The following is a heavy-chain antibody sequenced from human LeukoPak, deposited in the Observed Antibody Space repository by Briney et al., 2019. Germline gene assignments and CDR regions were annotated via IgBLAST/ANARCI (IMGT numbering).Heavy chain of an antibody. J-gene: IGHJ4*02. CDR1: GFTFSTYG. D-gene: IGHD3-3*01. CDR2: IWYDGSNK. CDR3: ARDRAWNYFNY. V-gene: IGHV3-33*01. Sequence: GGSLRLSCAASGFTFSTYGMHWVRQAPGKGLEWVAVIWYDGSNKYYADSVKGRFTISRDNSKNTLYLQMDSLRAEDTAVYYCARDRAWNYFNYWGQGTLVTVSS.